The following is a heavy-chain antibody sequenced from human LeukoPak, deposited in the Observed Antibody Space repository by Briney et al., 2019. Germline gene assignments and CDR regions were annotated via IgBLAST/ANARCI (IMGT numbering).Heavy chain of an antibody. V-gene: IGHV3-30*02. CDR2: IRYDGSDK. J-gene: IGHJ6*03. CDR3: AKVYSYYYMDV. Sequence: PGGSVRLSCVASGYTFSNYGIQWVRQTPTMGLEWVAFIRYDGSDKYYADTVKGRFTISRDNSKNTGYLQMSSLTPEDTAVYYCAKVYSYYYMDVWGKGATVTVSS. CDR1: GYTFSNYG.